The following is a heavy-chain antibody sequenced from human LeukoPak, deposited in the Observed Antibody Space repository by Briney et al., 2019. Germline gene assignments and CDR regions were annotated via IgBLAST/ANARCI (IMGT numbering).Heavy chain of an antibody. CDR1: GFTFSSYG. CDR3: ARGQYFDWSTRFDP. V-gene: IGHV3-33*01. CDR2: IWYDGSNK. D-gene: IGHD3-9*01. J-gene: IGHJ5*02. Sequence: GGSLRLSCAASGFTFSSYGMHWVRQAPGKGLEWVAVIWYDGSNKYYADSVKGRFTISRDNSKNTLYLQMNRLRAEDTAVYYCARGQYFDWSTRFDPWGQGTLVTVSS.